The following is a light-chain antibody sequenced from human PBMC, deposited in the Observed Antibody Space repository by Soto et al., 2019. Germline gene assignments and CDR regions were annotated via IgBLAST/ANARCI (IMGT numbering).Light chain of an antibody. CDR3: QSYDSTLSGSDWV. CDR2: GNN. V-gene: IGLV1-40*01. CDR1: SSNIGAGYD. Sequence: QSVLTQPPSVSGAPGQRVTISCTGSSSNIGAGYDVHWYQQLPGTAPKLLIYGNNNRPSGVPDRFSGSKSGTSASLAITGLQAEDEADYYCQSYDSTLSGSDWVFGGGTKVTVL. J-gene: IGLJ3*02.